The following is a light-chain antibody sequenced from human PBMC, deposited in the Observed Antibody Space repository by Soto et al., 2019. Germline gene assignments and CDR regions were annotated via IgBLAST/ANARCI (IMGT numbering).Light chain of an antibody. CDR3: QSYDTTNSWV. J-gene: IGLJ3*02. Sequence: NFMLTQPLSVSESPGKTVTISCTRSSGSIASSYVQWYQQRPGSSPTTVIYEDDQRPSGVPDRFSGSIDSSSNSASLTISGLKTEDEADYYCQSYDTTNSWVFGGGTKLTVL. CDR1: SGSIASSY. V-gene: IGLV6-57*01. CDR2: EDD.